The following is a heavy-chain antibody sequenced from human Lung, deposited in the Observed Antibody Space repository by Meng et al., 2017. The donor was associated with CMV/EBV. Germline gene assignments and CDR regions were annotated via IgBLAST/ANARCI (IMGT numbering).Heavy chain of an antibody. D-gene: IGHD3-3*01. Sequence: GGPLRLXCAASGFTFSDYLMSWIRQAPGKGLEWISYISTGGGTIYFADSVKGRFTFSRDNAKNSVYLQINSLRAEDTAVYYCARVKSSDFWSGYLDYWGQGSLVTVSS. CDR1: GFTFSDYL. V-gene: IGHV3-11*04. J-gene: IGHJ4*02. CDR3: ARVKSSDFWSGYLDY. CDR2: ISTGGGTI.